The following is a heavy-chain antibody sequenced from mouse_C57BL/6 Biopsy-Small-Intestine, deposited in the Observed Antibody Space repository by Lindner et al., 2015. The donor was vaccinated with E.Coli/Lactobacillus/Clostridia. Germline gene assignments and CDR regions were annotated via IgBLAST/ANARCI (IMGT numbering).Heavy chain of an antibody. Sequence: SVKVSCKASGFTFSGHYLHWVRQAPGQGLEWMGWINLNNGDTKYAQKFQGRVTMTRDTSITTAYMELTSLTSDDTAFYYCARDPTSTGSGSIGHYGMDLWGQGTTVTVSS. V-gene: IGHV14-2*02. CDR2: INLNNGDT. D-gene: IGHD1-1*01. CDR3: ARDPTSTGSGSIGHYGMDL. J-gene: IGHJ1*01. CDR1: GFTFSGHY.